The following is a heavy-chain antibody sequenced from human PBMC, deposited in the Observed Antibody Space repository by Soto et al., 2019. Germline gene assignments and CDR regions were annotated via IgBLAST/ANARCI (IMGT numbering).Heavy chain of an antibody. J-gene: IGHJ6*02. D-gene: IGHD4-17*01. Sequence: SETLSLTCTVSGGSISSYYWSWIRQPPGKGLEWIGYIYDSGSTNYNPSLKSRVTISVDTSKNQFSLKLKSVTAADTAVYYCARDRDDYGVYGMDVWGQGTTVT. CDR1: GGSISSYY. CDR3: ARDRDDYGVYGMDV. V-gene: IGHV4-59*13. CDR2: IYDSGST.